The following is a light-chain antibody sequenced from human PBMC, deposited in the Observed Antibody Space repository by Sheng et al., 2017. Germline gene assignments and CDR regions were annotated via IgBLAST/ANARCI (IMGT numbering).Light chain of an antibody. CDR3: QSYDGSNWV. V-gene: IGLV6-57*01. Sequence: NFMLTQPHSVSESPGKTVTISCTHSSGSIASSYVQWYQQRPGTSPTTVIYENYERPSGVPDRFSGSIDSSSNSASLTISGLKTEDGADYYCQSYDGSNWVFGGGTKLTV. CDR1: SGSIASSY. CDR2: ENY. J-gene: IGLJ3*02.